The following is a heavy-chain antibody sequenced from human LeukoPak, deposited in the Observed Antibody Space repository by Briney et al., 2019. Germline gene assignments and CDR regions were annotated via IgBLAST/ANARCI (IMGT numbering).Heavy chain of an antibody. CDR2: INSDGSST. J-gene: IGHJ4*02. CDR3: ARDSGSYFPWQFDY. V-gene: IGHV3-74*01. D-gene: IGHD1-26*01. Sequence: GGSLRLSCAASGFTFSSYWMHWVRQAPGKGLVWVSRINSDGSSTSYADSVKGRFTISRDNAKNTLYLQMNSLRAEHTAVYYGARDSGSYFPWQFDYWGQGTLVTVSS. CDR1: GFTFSSYW.